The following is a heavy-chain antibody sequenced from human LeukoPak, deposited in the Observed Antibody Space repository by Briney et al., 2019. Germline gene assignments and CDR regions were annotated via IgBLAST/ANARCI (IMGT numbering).Heavy chain of an antibody. V-gene: IGHV4-34*01. CDR2: INDRGRT. D-gene: IGHD4-23*01. CDR1: GGSFSGYH. Sequence: SETLSLTCAVHGGSFSGYHWNWIRQSPEKGLEWIGEINDRGRTNYNPSLKSRVTLSVDTSKKQFSLRLSAVTAADMAIYYCARDPTTVVTLPYYFDFWGQGTLVTVSS. CDR3: ARDPTTVVTLPYYFDF. J-gene: IGHJ4*02.